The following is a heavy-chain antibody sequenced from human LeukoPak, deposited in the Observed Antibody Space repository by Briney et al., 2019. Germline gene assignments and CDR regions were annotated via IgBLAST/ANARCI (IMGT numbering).Heavy chain of an antibody. V-gene: IGHV1-69*13. J-gene: IGHJ4*02. CDR2: IIPIFGTA. CDR3: ARTSSWPRRGSYFDY. CDR1: GYTFTSYG. D-gene: IGHD6-13*01. Sequence: ASVKVSCKASGYTFTSYGISWVRQAPGQGLEWMGGIIPIFGTANYAQKFQGRVTITADESTSTAYMELSSLRSEDTAVYYCARTSSWPRRGSYFDYWGQGTLVTVSS.